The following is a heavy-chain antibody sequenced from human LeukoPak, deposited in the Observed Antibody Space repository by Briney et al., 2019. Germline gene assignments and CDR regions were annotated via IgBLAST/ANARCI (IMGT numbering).Heavy chain of an antibody. V-gene: IGHV4-59*01. CDR1: GGSISSYY. J-gene: IGHJ4*02. CDR2: IYYSGST. Sequence: SETLSLTCTGSGGSISSYYWSWIRQPPGKGLEWIGYIYYSGSTNYNPSLKSRVTISVDTSKNQFSLKLSSVTAADTAVYYCARGGASIAARLFDYWGQGTLVTVSS. D-gene: IGHD6-6*01. CDR3: ARGGASIAARLFDY.